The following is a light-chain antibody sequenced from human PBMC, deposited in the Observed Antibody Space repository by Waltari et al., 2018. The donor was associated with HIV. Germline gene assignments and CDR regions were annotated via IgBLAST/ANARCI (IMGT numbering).Light chain of an antibody. CDR3: CSYAGSYSWV. J-gene: IGLJ3*02. V-gene: IGLV2-11*01. Sequence: QSALTKPRSVSGSPGQSVTISCTGTSSDVGGYNYVSCYQQHPGKAPQLMIYDVSKRPSVVPVRFSGSKSGNTASLTIAGLQAEDEADYYCCSYAGSYSWVFGGGTKLTVL. CDR2: DVS. CDR1: SSDVGGYNY.